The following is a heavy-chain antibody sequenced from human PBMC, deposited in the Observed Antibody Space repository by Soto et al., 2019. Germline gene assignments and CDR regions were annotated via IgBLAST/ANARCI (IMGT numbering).Heavy chain of an antibody. Sequence: SVKVSCKASGGTFSSYAISWVRQAPGQGLEWMGGIIPIFGTANYAQKFQGRVTITADESTSTAYMELSSLRSEDTAVYYCLGGDAPLYGMDVWGQGTTVTVSS. CDR1: GGTFSSYA. CDR2: IIPIFGTA. D-gene: IGHD3-16*01. V-gene: IGHV1-69*13. J-gene: IGHJ6*02. CDR3: LGGDAPLYGMDV.